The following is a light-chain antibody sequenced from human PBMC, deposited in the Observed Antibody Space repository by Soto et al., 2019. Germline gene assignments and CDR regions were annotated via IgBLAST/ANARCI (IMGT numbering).Light chain of an antibody. Sequence: VLTQSPGTLSLSPGERATLSCGASQSVNNSYLAWYQQKPGQAPRLLIYGASSRATGIPDRFSGSGSGTDFTLTISRLEPEDCAVYYCQQYGNSRTFGQGTKVDIK. CDR2: GAS. CDR3: QQYGNSRT. CDR1: QSVNNSY. J-gene: IGKJ1*01. V-gene: IGKV3-20*01.